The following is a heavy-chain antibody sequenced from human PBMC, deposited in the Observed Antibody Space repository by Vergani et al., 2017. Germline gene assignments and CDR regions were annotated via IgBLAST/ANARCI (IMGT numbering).Heavy chain of an antibody. CDR3: ARTESFSLRYFHWAL. Sequence: QLHLQESGPGLVKPSETLSLTCTVSGGSITSSSYYLGWIRQPPGKGLEWIGNIYQSGGAYYNPSLKGQVTISVDTSKNQFSLEVTSVTAADTAIYFCARTESFSLRYFHWALWGQGTLVPGSS. J-gene: IGHJ4*02. V-gene: IGHV4-39*01. CDR1: GGSITSSSYY. D-gene: IGHD3-9*01. CDR2: IYQSGGA.